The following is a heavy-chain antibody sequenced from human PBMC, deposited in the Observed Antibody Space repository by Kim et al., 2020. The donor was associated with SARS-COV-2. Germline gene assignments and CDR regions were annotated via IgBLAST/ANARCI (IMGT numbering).Heavy chain of an antibody. Sequence: GGSLRLSCAASGFSVSTYWMHWVRQAPGKGLVWVSRINSDESSTTYADCVKGRFTISRDNAKNTLYLQMNSLRAEDTAVYYCARGPYGGTHGGWFDPWGQGTLVTVSS. V-gene: IGHV3-74*01. CDR1: GFSVSTYW. CDR2: INSDESST. D-gene: IGHD1-26*01. J-gene: IGHJ5*02. CDR3: ARGPYGGTHGGWFDP.